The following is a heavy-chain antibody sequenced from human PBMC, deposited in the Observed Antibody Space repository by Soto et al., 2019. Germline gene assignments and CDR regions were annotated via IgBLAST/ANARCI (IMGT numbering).Heavy chain of an antibody. Sequence: AETLSLTCTVSGASISSSSYYWGWIRQPPGKGLEWIGSIYYSGSTYYNPSLKSRVTISVETSKNQFSLKLSSVTAADTAVYYCARVGSSWRWFVPWGQGILVTVSS. V-gene: IGHV4-39*07. J-gene: IGHJ5*02. CDR2: IYYSGST. D-gene: IGHD6-13*01. CDR3: ARVGSSWRWFVP. CDR1: GASISSSSYY.